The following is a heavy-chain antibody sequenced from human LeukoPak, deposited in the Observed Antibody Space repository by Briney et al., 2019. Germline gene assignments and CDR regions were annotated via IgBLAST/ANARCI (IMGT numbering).Heavy chain of an antibody. J-gene: IGHJ3*02. CDR3: ARVCGGDCFGI. V-gene: IGHV3-48*04. Sequence: GGPLRLSCAASGFTFSSYNINWVRQAPGKGLEWVSYIDSTSGTIYYADSVKGRFTISRDNAKKSLYLQMSSLRAEDTAVYYCARVCGGDCFGIWGQGTMVTVSS. CDR1: GFTFSSYN. D-gene: IGHD2-21*02. CDR2: IDSTSGTI.